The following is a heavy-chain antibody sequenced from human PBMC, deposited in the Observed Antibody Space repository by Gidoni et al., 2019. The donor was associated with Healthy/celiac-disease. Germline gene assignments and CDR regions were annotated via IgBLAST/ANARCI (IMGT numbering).Heavy chain of an antibody. CDR3: ARAIHGSGSYSYGMDV. D-gene: IGHD3-10*01. CDR1: GGTFSSYA. V-gene: IGHV1-69*01. CDR2: IIPICGTA. J-gene: IGHJ6*02. Sequence: QVQLVQSGAEVKKPGSSVKVSCKASGGTFSSYAISWVRQAPGQGLEWMGGIIPICGTANYAQKFQGRVTITADESTSTAYMELSSLRSEDTAVYYCARAIHGSGSYSYGMDVWGQGTTVTVSS.